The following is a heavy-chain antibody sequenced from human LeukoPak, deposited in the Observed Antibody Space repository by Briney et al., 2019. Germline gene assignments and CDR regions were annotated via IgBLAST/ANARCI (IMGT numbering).Heavy chain of an antibody. CDR1: GFTFDKHS. V-gene: IGHV3-48*01. D-gene: IGHD3-10*01. J-gene: IGHJ4*02. CDR3: ARDYYRSGSYAVDF. Sequence: GGSLRLSCAASGFTFDKHSMNWVRQAPGKGLEWVSHISSASITIYYADSVKGRFTISRDNAKSSLYLHMTSLRAEDTALYYCARDYYRSGSYAVDFWGQGTLVTVSS. CDR2: ISSASITI.